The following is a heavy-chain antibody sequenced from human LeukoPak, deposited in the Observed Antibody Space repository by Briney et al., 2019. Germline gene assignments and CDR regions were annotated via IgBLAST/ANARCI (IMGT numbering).Heavy chain of an antibody. V-gene: IGHV3-30-3*01. J-gene: IGHJ4*02. CDR2: ISYDGSNK. CDR1: GFTFSSYA. CDR3: ALSSNYEGDFDY. Sequence: GGSLRLSCAASGFTFSSYAMHWVRQAPGKGLEWVAVISYDGSNKYYADSVKGRFTISRDNSKNTLYLQMNSLRAEDTAVYYCALSSNYEGDFDYWGQGTLVTVSS. D-gene: IGHD4-11*01.